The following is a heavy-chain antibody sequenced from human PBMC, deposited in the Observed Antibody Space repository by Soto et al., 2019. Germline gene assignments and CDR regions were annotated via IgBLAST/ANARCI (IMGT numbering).Heavy chain of an antibody. Sequence: GGSLRLSCAASGFTFSSYSMNWVRQAPGRGLEWVSYISSSSSTIYYADSVKGRFTISRDNAKNSLYLQMNSLRAEDTAVYYCASLGSGSDWDYYYMDVWGKGTTVTVSS. CDR1: GFTFSSYS. CDR2: ISSSSSTI. CDR3: ASLGSGSDWDYYYMDV. V-gene: IGHV3-48*01. J-gene: IGHJ6*03. D-gene: IGHD3-10*01.